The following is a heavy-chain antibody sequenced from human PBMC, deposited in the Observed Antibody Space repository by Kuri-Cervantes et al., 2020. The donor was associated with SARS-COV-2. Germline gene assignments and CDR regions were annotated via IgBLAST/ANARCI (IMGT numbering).Heavy chain of an antibody. D-gene: IGHD6-19*01. J-gene: IGHJ6*02. CDR1: GFTFSSAW. CDR3: AKDRHGSGWIYNYYYYGMDV. Sequence: GGSLRLSCAASGFTFSSAWMSWVRQAPGKGLEWVGRIKSKTDGGTTDYAAPVKGRFTISRDDSKNTLYLQMNSLRAEDTAVYYCAKDRHGSGWIYNYYYYGMDVWGQGTTVTVSS. V-gene: IGHV3-15*01. CDR2: IKSKTDGGTT.